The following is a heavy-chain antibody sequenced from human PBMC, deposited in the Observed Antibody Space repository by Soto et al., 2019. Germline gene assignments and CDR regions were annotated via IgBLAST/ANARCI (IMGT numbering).Heavy chain of an antibody. D-gene: IGHD3-9*01. CDR1: GFTFSSYS. CDR3: ARGGYDIMTVYSPKWFDP. CDR2: ISSSSSYI. J-gene: IGHJ5*02. V-gene: IGHV3-21*01. Sequence: GGSLRLSCAASGFTFSSYSMNWVRQAPGKGLEWVSSISSSSSYIYYADSVKGRFTISRDNAKNSLYLQMNSLGAEDTAVYYCARGGYDIMTVYSPKWFDPRGQGTLVTVSS.